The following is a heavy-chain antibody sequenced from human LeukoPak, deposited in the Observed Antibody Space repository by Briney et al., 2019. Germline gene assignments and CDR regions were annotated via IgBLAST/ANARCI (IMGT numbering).Heavy chain of an antibody. J-gene: IGHJ3*02. D-gene: IGHD1-26*01. CDR1: VYPLKKYY. Sequence: SEKVLCNSSVYPLKKYYMQGVTHHSAQGLEYRGILSASGGSTSYAQKFQGRVSMTRDMSTSTVYMELSSLRSEDTAVYYCARVESWEHSGSSQDVFDIWGQGTMVIVSS. V-gene: IGHV1-46*02. CDR2: LSASGGST. CDR3: ARVESWEHSGSSQDVFDI.